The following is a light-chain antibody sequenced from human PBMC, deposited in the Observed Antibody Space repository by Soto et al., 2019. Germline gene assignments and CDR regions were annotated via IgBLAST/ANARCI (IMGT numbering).Light chain of an antibody. Sequence: QSVLTQPASSSGTPGRRVAISCSGSSSNIGSNTVNWYQQLPGTAPKVLIYSNNQRPSGVPDRFSGSKSGTSASLAISGLQSEDEADYYCAAWDDGLNGFWVFGTGTKVTVL. V-gene: IGLV1-44*01. CDR1: SSNIGSNT. J-gene: IGLJ1*01. CDR3: AAWDDGLNGFWV. CDR2: SNN.